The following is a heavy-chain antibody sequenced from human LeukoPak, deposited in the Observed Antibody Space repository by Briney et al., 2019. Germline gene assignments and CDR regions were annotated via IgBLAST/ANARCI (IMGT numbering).Heavy chain of an antibody. Sequence: GGSLRLSCAASGFTFSSYAMSWVRQAPGKGLEWVSSISSSSSYIYYADSVKGRFTISRDNAKNSLYLQMNSLRAEDTAVYYCAREIVTGFWFDYWGQGTLVTVSS. CDR2: ISSSSSYI. J-gene: IGHJ4*02. CDR1: GFTFSSYA. V-gene: IGHV3-21*01. D-gene: IGHD2-21*02. CDR3: AREIVTGFWFDY.